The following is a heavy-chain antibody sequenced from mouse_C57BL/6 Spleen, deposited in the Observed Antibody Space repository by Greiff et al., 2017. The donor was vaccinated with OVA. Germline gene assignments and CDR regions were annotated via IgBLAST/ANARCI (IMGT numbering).Heavy chain of an antibody. D-gene: IGHD3-1*01. CDR2: ISYDGSN. CDR3: ARGTAKRSYFDY. J-gene: IGHJ2*01. CDR1: GYSITSGYY. V-gene: IGHV3-6*01. Sequence: VQLKESGPGLVKPSQSLSLTCSVTGYSITSGYYWNWIRQFPGNKLEWMGYISYDGSNNYNPSLKNRISITRDTSKNQFFLKLNSVTTEDTATYYCARGTAKRSYFDYWGQGTTLTVSS.